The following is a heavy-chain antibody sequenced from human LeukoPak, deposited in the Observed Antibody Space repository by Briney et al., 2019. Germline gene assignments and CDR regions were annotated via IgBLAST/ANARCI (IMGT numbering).Heavy chain of an antibody. CDR3: ASQARANTQQLVVN. Sequence: ASVKVSCKASGYTFTGYYMHWVRQAPGQGLEWMGRINPNSGGTNYAQKFQGRVTMTRDTSISTAYMELSRLRSDDTAVYYCASQARANTQQLVVNWGQGTLVTVSS. J-gene: IGHJ4*02. D-gene: IGHD6-13*01. CDR1: GYTFTGYY. CDR2: INPNSGGT. V-gene: IGHV1-2*06.